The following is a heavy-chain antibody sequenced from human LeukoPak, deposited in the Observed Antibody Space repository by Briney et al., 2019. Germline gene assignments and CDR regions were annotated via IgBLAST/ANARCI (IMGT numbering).Heavy chain of an antibody. V-gene: IGHV4-39*07. CDR3: ARGKFRYDSSGYYYYFDY. J-gene: IGHJ4*02. CDR1: GGSISSRPYY. Sequence: SETLSLTCTVSGGSISSRPYYWGWVRQPPGQGLEWIGSISYSGSIHYNPSLKSRVTISVDTSRNQFSLKLSSVTAADTAVYYCARGKFRYDSSGYYYYFDYWGQGTLVTVSS. CDR2: ISYSGSI. D-gene: IGHD3-22*01.